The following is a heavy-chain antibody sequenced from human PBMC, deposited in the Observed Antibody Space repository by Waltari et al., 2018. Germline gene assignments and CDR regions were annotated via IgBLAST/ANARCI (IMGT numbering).Heavy chain of an antibody. CDR2: IHHTGST. Sequence: QLQLQESGPGLLRPSETLSLTCTAAAGSISSTPDSWGWIRQPPGKGLEWIGSIHHTGSTNYNPALKGLVTISVDTSKNQFSLKLSSVTAADTAVYYCARALEPWGQGTLVTVSS. CDR1: AGSISSTPDS. J-gene: IGHJ5*02. CDR3: ARALEP. V-gene: IGHV4-39*07.